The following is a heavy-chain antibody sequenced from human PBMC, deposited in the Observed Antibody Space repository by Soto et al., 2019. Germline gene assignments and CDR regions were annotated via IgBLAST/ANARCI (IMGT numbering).Heavy chain of an antibody. CDR1: GGSISSYY. V-gene: IGHV4-59*01. Sequence: SETLSLTCTVSGGSISSYYWSWIRQPPGKGLEWIGYIYYSGSTNYNPSLKSRVTISVDTSKNQFSLKLSSVTAADPAVYYCARGGGYCTNGVCYRSYYGMDVWGQGTTVTVSS. D-gene: IGHD2-8*01. J-gene: IGHJ6*02. CDR3: ARGGGYCTNGVCYRSYYGMDV. CDR2: IYYSGST.